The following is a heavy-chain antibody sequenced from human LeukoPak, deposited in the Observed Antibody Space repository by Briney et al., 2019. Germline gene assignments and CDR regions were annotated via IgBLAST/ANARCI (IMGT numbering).Heavy chain of an antibody. CDR1: GYTFTDYY. J-gene: IGHJ4*02. Sequence: ASVKVSCKTSGYTFTDYYMHWVRQAPGQGLEWMGWINPNNGVTNYAQNFQGRVTMTRDTSISTAYMELSGLTSDDTAVYYCANSPSSGWYLYWGQGTLVTVSS. CDR2: INPNNGVT. V-gene: IGHV1-2*02. D-gene: IGHD6-19*01. CDR3: ANSPSSGWYLY.